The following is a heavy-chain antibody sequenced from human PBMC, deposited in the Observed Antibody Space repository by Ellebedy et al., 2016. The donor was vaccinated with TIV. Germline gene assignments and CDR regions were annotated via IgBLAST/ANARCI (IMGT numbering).Heavy chain of an antibody. V-gene: IGHV5-51*01. Sequence: GESLKIPCQGSGYSFTTRWIGWARQMPGKGLEWVGIIHPADSHTKYSPSFQGQVTFSADKSISTAYLQLSNLKASDTATYYCSIAVDGTTWFDPWGQGTLVTVSS. D-gene: IGHD5-24*01. CDR2: IHPADSHT. J-gene: IGHJ5*02. CDR1: GYSFTTRW. CDR3: SIAVDGTTWFDP.